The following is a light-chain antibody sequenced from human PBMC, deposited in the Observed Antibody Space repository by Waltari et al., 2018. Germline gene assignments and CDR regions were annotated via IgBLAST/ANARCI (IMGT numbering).Light chain of an antibody. J-gene: IGKJ1*01. CDR3: LNHERVPAV. V-gene: IGKV3-20*01. CDR1: QSIGRY. CDR2: GAS. Sequence: EIVLTQSPGTLSLSPGERATLSCRASQSIGRYLVWYQQKPGQAPRLLIYGASSRAAGIPDRFSGGESGTYISLTISRLGPEDFAVYDCLNHERVPAVFGQGTKVEIK.